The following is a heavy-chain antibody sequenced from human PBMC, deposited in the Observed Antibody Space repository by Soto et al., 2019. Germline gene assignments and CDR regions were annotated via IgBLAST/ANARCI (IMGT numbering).Heavy chain of an antibody. CDR1: GYTFHMFG. V-gene: IGHV1-18*01. Sequence: QGQLVQSGAEVKKPGASVKVSCKASGYTFHMFGYTWVRQAPGQGLEWVGWISAYDGNTAYGQNFQGRVSLSTDTTTHTGYMMLRGLTTNTTAVDFCARTCRLYLIDGHGDYRAYMEDYWVQGALRSVSS. CDR3: ARTCRLYLIDGHGDYRAYMEDY. D-gene: IGHD4-17*01. J-gene: IGHJ4*02. CDR2: ISAYDGNT.